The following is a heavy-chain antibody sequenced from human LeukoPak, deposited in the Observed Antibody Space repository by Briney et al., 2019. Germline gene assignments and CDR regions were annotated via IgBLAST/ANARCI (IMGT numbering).Heavy chain of an antibody. D-gene: IGHD1/OR15-1a*01. Sequence: ASVKVSCTASGYPFAAYGISWVRQAPGQGLELMGWINTYNGNTNYAQKFQGRVTMTTDTSTTTAYMELRSLTSDDTAVYYCTRDGARNTWYRLWGQGTLVTVSS. V-gene: IGHV1-18*01. J-gene: IGHJ4*02. CDR3: TRDGARNTWYRL. CDR1: GYPFAAYG. CDR2: INTYNGNT.